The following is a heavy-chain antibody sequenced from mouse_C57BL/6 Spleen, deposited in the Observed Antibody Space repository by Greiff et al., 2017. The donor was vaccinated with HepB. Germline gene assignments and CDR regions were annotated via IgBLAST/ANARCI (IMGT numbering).Heavy chain of an antibody. CDR3: ARDTSTMVTTGFAY. CDR1: GFTFSDYY. Sequence: EVKLMESGGGLVQPGGSLKLSCAASGFTFSDYYMYWVRPTPEKRLEWVAYISNGGGSTYYPDTVKGRFTISRDNAKNTLYLQMSRLKSEDTAMYYCARDTSTMVTTGFAYWGQGTLVTVSA. CDR2: ISNGGGST. V-gene: IGHV5-12*01. J-gene: IGHJ3*01. D-gene: IGHD2-2*01.